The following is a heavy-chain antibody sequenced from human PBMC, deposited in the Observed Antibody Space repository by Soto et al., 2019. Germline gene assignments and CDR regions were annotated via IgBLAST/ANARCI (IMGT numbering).Heavy chain of an antibody. CDR1: GGSISSYY. CDR2: IYYSGST. J-gene: IGHJ5*02. V-gene: IGHV4-59*01. Sequence: PSETLSLTCTVSGGSISSYYWSWIRQPPGKGLEWIGYIYYSGSTNYNPSLKSRVTISVDTSKNQFSLKLSSVTAADTAVYYCARGGSGSSGKEPSGQHWWFDPWGQGTLVTVSS. CDR3: ARGGSGSSGKEPSGQHWWFDP. D-gene: IGHD1-26*01.